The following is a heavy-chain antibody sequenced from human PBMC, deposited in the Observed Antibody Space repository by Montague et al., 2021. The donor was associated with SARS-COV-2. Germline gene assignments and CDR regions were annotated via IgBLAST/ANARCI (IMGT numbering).Heavy chain of an antibody. Sequence: SETLSLTCAVSGGSFSGYYWSWIRQPPGKGLEWIGDINHSGGTNYNPSLKSRVTISGDTSKNPFSLKLSSVTAADTAVYYCARFYHVGMVRGVRRAYYYGMDVWGQGTTVTVSS. V-gene: IGHV4-34*01. CDR1: GGSFSGYY. J-gene: IGHJ6*02. D-gene: IGHD3-10*01. CDR2: INHSGGT. CDR3: ARFYHVGMVRGVRRAYYYGMDV.